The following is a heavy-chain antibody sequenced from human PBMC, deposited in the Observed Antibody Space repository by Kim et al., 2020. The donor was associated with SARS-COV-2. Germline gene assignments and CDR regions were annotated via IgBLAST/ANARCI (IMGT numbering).Heavy chain of an antibody. J-gene: IGHJ4*02. CDR2: IYYSGST. D-gene: IGHD3-9*01. CDR3: ARLTELLRYFDWLLYFDY. CDR1: GGSISSSSYY. Sequence: SETLSLTCTVSGGSISSSSYYWGWIRQPPGKGLEWIGSIYYSGSTYYNPSLKSRVTISVDTSKNQFSLKLSSVTAADTAVYYCARLTELLRYFDWLLYFDYWGQGTLVTVSS. V-gene: IGHV4-39*01.